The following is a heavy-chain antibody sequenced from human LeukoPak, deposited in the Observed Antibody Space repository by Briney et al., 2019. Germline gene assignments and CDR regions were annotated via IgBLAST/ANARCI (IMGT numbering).Heavy chain of an antibody. CDR2: IYYSGST. CDR3: TASDSSGYRPFDY. V-gene: IGHV4-39*01. J-gene: IGHJ4*02. Sequence: SETLSLTCTVSGGSISSSSYYWGWIRQPPGKGLEWIGSIYYSGSTYYNPSLKSRVTISVDTSKNQFSLKLSSVTAADTAVYYCTASDSSGYRPFDYWGQGTLVTVCS. CDR1: GGSISSSSYY. D-gene: IGHD3-22*01.